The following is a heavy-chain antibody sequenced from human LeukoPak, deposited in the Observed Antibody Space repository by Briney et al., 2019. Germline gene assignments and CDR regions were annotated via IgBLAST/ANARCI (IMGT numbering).Heavy chain of an antibody. D-gene: IGHD3-22*01. CDR2: IYTSGST. Sequence: XCTVSGGSISSGSYYWRWIRQPAGKGLEWIGRIYTSGSTNYNPSLKSRVTISVDTSKNQFSLKLSSVTAADTAVYYCARTWIVVVMGAFDIWGQGTMVTVSS. V-gene: IGHV4-61*02. CDR1: GGSISSGSYY. CDR3: ARTWIVVVMGAFDI. J-gene: IGHJ3*02.